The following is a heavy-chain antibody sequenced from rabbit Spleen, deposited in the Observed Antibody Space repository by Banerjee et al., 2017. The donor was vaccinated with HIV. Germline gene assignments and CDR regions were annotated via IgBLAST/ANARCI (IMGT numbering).Heavy chain of an antibody. CDR1: GVSFNFNNH. V-gene: IGHV1S40*01. CDR3: ARDAASSFSSYGMDL. J-gene: IGHJ6*01. CDR2: VDVGSSGFT. Sequence: QQLEESGGGLVKPGASLTLTCTASGVSFNFNNHMCWVRQAPGKGLEWIGCVDVGSSGFTYFANWAKGRFTISKTSSTTVTLQMTSLTAADTATYFCARDAASSFSSYGMDLWGPGTLVTVS. D-gene: IGHD8-1*01.